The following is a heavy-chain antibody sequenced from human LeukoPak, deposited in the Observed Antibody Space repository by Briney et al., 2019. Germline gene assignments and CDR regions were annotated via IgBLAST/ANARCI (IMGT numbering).Heavy chain of an antibody. J-gene: IGHJ4*02. D-gene: IGHD5-12*01. Sequence: GGSLRLSCAASGFTVSNNYMNWVRQAPGKGLEWVSYISSGISTIYYADSVKGRFTISRDNAKNSLYLQMNSLRDEDTAVYYCARDVGGYGTKGSYFDYWGQGTLVTVSS. CDR2: ISSGISTI. CDR3: ARDVGGYGTKGSYFDY. CDR1: GFTVSNNY. V-gene: IGHV3-48*02.